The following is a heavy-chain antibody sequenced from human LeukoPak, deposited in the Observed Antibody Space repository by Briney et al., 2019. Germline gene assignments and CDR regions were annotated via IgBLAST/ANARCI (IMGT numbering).Heavy chain of an antibody. CDR1: GFTFSSYS. D-gene: IGHD3/OR15-3a*01. J-gene: IGHJ4*02. V-gene: IGHV3-48*01. CDR2: ISSDSSAI. Sequence: PGGSLRLSCAASGFTFSSYSMNWVRQTPGKGLEWVSYISSDSSAIYYADSVKGRFTISRDKAKNSLYLQMNSLRAEDTAVYYCARERTGFYAEYWGQGTLVTVSS. CDR3: ARERTGFYAEY.